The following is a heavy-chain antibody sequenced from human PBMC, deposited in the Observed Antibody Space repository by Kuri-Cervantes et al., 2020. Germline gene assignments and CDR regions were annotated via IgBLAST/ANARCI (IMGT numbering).Heavy chain of an antibody. CDR3: ARDSVTVRGPRGWFDP. CDR1: GGTFSSYT. V-gene: IGHV1-69*04. CDR2: IIPILGIA. J-gene: IGHJ5*02. D-gene: IGHD3-10*01. Sequence: SVKVSCKASGGTFSSYTISWVRQAPGQGLEWMGRIIPILGIANYAQKFQGRVTMTRDTSTSTVYMELSSLRSEDTAVYYCARDSVTVRGPRGWFDPWGQGTLVTVSS.